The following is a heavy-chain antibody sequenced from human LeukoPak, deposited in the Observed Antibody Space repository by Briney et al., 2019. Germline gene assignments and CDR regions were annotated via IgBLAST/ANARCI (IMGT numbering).Heavy chain of an antibody. D-gene: IGHD4-11*01. CDR2: VYYKGDT. J-gene: IGHJ3*01. Sequence: SGAXXLTXSGSGXSTTGYFWTWIRQPPGXGXXXIGYVYYKGDTSYNPSLASRVSISVDTSKKQFSLKLNSVTAADTAMYYCARHVTVTYDAFDLWGQGTMVTVSS. CDR1: GXSTTGYF. V-gene: IGHV4-59*08. CDR3: ARHVTVTYDAFDL.